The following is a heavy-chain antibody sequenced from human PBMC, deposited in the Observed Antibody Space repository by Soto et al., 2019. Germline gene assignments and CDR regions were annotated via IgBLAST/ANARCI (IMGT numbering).Heavy chain of an antibody. CDR2: IKQDGSET. V-gene: IGHV3-7*02. CDR1: GFSFTTYW. CDR3: ARVIEMATMARGMDV. D-gene: IGHD5-12*01. J-gene: IGHJ6*02. Sequence: GGSLRLSCEVSGFSFTTYWMNWVRQAPGKGLEWVANIKQDGSETYYVDSVKGRFTISRDNAKNSLYLQMNSLRAEDTAVYYCARVIEMATMARGMDVWGQGTTVTVSS.